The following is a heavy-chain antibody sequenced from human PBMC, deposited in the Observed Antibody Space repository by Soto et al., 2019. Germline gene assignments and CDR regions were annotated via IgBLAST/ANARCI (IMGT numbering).Heavy chain of an antibody. CDR3: AKDIFYYDTSGYQTFDT. CDR2: ISGRGDST. J-gene: IGHJ4*02. V-gene: IGHV3-23*01. CDR1: GFMFKSYA. Sequence: EGQLLESGGGLVQPGGSLRLSCAASGFMFKSYAMTWVRQATGKGLEWVASISGRGDSTYYADSVKGRFTISRDNSKNTVFLQMNSLRAEDTALYYCAKDIFYYDTSGYQTFDTWGQGTLVTVSS. D-gene: IGHD3-22*01.